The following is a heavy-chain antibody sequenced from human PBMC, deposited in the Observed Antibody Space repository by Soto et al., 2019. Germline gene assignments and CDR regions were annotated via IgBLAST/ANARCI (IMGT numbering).Heavy chain of an antibody. CDR3: ARTYDSNGYANEFDS. J-gene: IGHJ4*02. CDR2: IYDNGIT. V-gene: IGHV4-59*12. D-gene: IGHD3-22*01. CDR1: GRSITSYY. Sequence: QVVLQESGPGLVKPSETLSLTCSVSGRSITSYYWSWVRQPPGKGLEWIGYIYDNGITSQNPSLKIRVTMSADTSQNHFSLKLTSVTGADTAVYYCARTYDSNGYANEFDSWGQGILVTVTS.